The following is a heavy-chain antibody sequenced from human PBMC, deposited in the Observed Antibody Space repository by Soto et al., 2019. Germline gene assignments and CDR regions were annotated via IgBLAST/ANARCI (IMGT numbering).Heavy chain of an antibody. J-gene: IGHJ4*02. CDR2: IYYSGST. V-gene: IGHV4-31*03. Sequence: QVQLQESGPGLVKPSQTLSLTCTVSGGSISSSGYNWSWIRQHPGKGLEWIGYIYYSGSTYYNPSLKSRVTISVDTSQNQFSLKLSSVTAADTAVYFCGRYGSGSYYPTTFDYWGQGTLVTVSS. CDR3: GRYGSGSYYPTTFDY. CDR1: GGSISSSGYN. D-gene: IGHD3-10*01.